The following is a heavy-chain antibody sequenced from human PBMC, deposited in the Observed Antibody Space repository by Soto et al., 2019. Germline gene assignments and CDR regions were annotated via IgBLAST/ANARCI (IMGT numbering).Heavy chain of an antibody. CDR1: GGPIKTGDYY. CDR2: VFYSGAT. V-gene: IGHV4-30-4*01. Sequence: QVQLKESGPGLVKPSETLSLTCYVSGGPIKTGDYYWDWIRQPPGKGLEWIGYVFYSGATNYNPSLKSRAAISMDTSKNQFSLSLTSVTAADTAVYYCARAEFSYGHLLFWGQGIRVTVST. D-gene: IGHD3-10*01. CDR3: ARAEFSYGHLLF. J-gene: IGHJ4*02.